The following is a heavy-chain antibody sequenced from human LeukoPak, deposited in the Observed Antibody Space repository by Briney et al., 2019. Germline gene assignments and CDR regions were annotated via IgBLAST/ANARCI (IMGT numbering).Heavy chain of an antibody. Sequence: GESLKISCKGSGYSINNYWIGWVRQMPGKGLEWMGIIYPADSDIRYSPSFQGQVTISADKSISTAYLQWSSLKASDTAMYYCARQDDSSGIDYWGQGTLVTVSS. CDR2: IYPADSDI. CDR3: ARQDDSSGIDY. V-gene: IGHV5-51*01. D-gene: IGHD3-22*01. J-gene: IGHJ4*02. CDR1: GYSINNYW.